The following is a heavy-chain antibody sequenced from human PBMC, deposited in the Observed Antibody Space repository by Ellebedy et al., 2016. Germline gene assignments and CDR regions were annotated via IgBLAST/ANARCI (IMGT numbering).Heavy chain of an antibody. V-gene: IGHV3-33*02. CDR2: IWYDGSNA. J-gene: IGHJ4*02. D-gene: IGHD3-10*01. CDR3: ARDRLPYGSGSYSPGGDD. CDR1: GFTFSDYG. Sequence: GGSLRLXXVASGFTFSDYGIHWVRQAPGKGLEWLTLIWYDGSNAYYADSVRGRFTISRDDSTNTVFLQMNSLRAEDTAVYYCARDRLPYGSGSYSPGGDDWGQGTPVTVSS.